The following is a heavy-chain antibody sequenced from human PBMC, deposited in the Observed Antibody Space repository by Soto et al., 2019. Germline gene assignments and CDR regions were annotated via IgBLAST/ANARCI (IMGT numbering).Heavy chain of an antibody. Sequence: PSETLSLTCTVSGGSISSGDYYWSWIRQPPGKGLEWIGYIYYSGSTYYNPSLKSRVTISVDTSKNQFSLKLSSVTAADTAVYYCAIPGYCTNGVCYTLFAPWGQGTRVTVSS. CDR1: GGSISSGDYY. CDR2: IYYSGST. J-gene: IGHJ5*02. D-gene: IGHD2-8*01. CDR3: AIPGYCTNGVCYTLFAP. V-gene: IGHV4-30-4*01.